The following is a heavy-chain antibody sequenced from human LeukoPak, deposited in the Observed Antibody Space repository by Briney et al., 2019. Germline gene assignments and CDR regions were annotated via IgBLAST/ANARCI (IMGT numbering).Heavy chain of an antibody. V-gene: IGHV3-23*01. CDR3: AKTHYDLLDV. Sequence: GGSLRLSCAASGFSFSTSPMSWVRQPPGKGLEWVSAMNNGPGATFYRDSVRGRFTISRDDSKSTLYLQMNSLRAEDTGTYYCAKTHYDLLDVWGQGTPVTVSS. J-gene: IGHJ6*02. D-gene: IGHD5-12*01. CDR1: GFSFSTSP. CDR2: MNNGPGAT.